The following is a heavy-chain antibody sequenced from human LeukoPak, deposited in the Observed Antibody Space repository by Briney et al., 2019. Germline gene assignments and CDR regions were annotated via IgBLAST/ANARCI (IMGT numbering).Heavy chain of an antibody. V-gene: IGHV3-20*04. CDR2: INWNGGST. J-gene: IGHJ5*02. CDR3: AREWSSSWYGNWFDP. D-gene: IGHD6-13*01. CDR1: GFTLDDYG. Sequence: GGSLRLSCAASGFTLDDYGMSWVRQAPGKGLEWVSGINWNGGSTGYADSVKGRFTISRDNAKNSLYLQMNSLRAEDTALYYCAREWSSSWYGNWFDPWGQGTLATVSS.